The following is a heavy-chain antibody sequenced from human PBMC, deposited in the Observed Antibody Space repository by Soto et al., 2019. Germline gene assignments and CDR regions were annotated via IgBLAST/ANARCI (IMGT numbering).Heavy chain of an antibody. V-gene: IGHV4-61*08. J-gene: IGHJ4*02. D-gene: IGHD3-22*01. CDR3: AREGDSSLDYFDY. Sequence: QVQLQESGPGLVKPSETLSLTCTVSGGSVSSSGYYWSWIRQSPGRGLEWIGYVYYSVSTNYNPSRETRVTISVDTSKNQFSLKLSSVTAADTAVYYCAREGDSSLDYFDYWGQGTLVAVSS. CDR1: GGSVSSSGYY. CDR2: VYYSVST.